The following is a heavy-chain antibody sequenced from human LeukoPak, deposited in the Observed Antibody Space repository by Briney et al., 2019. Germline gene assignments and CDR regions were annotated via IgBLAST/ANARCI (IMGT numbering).Heavy chain of an antibody. CDR1: GFTFSSYA. J-gene: IGHJ4*02. D-gene: IGHD5-18*01. Sequence: GGSLRLSCAASGFTFSSYAMSWVRQAPGEGLEWVSAISGSGGSTNYADSVKGRFTISRDNYKNTLYLQMNSLRAEDTAVYYCAKDLAFLGSYGPDYWGQGTLVTVSS. CDR3: AKDLAFLGSYGPDY. V-gene: IGHV3-23*01. CDR2: ISGSGGST.